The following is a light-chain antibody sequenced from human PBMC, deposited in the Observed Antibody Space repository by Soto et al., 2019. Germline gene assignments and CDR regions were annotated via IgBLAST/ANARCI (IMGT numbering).Light chain of an antibody. V-gene: IGLV2-14*03. CDR3: SSYTSIIAVV. J-gene: IGLJ2*01. CDR1: SYDIGPYNY. Sequence: SALTQPASVSGSPGQSITLSCTGTSYDIGPYNYVSWYQQHPGKAPKLLIYDVTNRASGVSDRFSGSKSGRTASLTISGLQAEDEADYYCSSYTSIIAVVFGGGTKLTVL. CDR2: DVT.